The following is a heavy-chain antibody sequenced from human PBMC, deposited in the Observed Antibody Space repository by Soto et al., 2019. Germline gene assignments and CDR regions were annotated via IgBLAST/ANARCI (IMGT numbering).Heavy chain of an antibody. CDR3: ARGYSNFGVVIRYYYYMDV. CDR2: INHSGST. J-gene: IGHJ6*03. CDR1: GGSFSGYY. D-gene: IGHD3-3*01. V-gene: IGHV4-34*01. Sequence: QVQLQQWGAGLLKPSETLSLTCAVYGGSFSGYYWSWIRQPPGKGLEWIGEINHSGSTNYNPSLKSRVTISVDTSKNQFSLKLSSVTAADTAVYYCARGYSNFGVVIRYYYYMDVWGKGTTVTVSS.